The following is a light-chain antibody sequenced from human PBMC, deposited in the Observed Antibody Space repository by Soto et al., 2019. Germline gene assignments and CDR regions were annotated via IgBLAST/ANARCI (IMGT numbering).Light chain of an antibody. CDR2: GAS. CDR1: KSFSRSY. CDR3: QQYNDRPPIT. V-gene: IGKV3-20*01. Sequence: EIVLTQSPDTLSLSPGERVTLSCRASKSFSRSYLAWYQQKPGQAPRLLIYGASNRATGIPDRFSGSGSGTDFTLTISRLEPEDFAVYYCQQYNDRPPITFGQGTRLEIK. J-gene: IGKJ5*01.